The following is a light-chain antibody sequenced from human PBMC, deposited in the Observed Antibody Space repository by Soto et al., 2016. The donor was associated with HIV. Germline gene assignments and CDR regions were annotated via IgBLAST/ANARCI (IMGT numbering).Light chain of an antibody. CDR3: QQYKSYPWT. Sequence: DIQMTQSPSTLSASVGDRVTITCRASQSISSWLAWYQQKPGKAPKLLIYKASSLQSGVPSRFSGGGSGTEFTLTISSLQPDDFVSYYCQQYKSYPWTFGQGTKVEIK. J-gene: IGKJ1*01. CDR1: QSISSW. V-gene: IGKV1-5*03. CDR2: KAS.